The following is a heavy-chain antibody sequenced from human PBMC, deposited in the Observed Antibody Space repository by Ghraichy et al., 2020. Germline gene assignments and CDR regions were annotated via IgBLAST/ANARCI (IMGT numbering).Heavy chain of an antibody. J-gene: IGHJ3*02. Sequence: SETLSLTCTVSGGSISSDFYYWGWIRQPPGQGREWIGSINDSGSAYYKSSLKSRVTISVDTSKNQFSLKVNSATAADTAVYFCARHSVSGTCPFEAFDIWGPGAVVTVSS. CDR3: ARHSVSGTCPFEAFDI. CDR2: INDSGSA. V-gene: IGHV4-39*01. D-gene: IGHD1-26*01. CDR1: GGSISSDFYY.